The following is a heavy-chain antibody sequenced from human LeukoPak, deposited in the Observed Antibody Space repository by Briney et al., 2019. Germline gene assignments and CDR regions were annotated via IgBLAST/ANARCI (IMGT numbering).Heavy chain of an antibody. D-gene: IGHD1-1*01. V-gene: IGHV3-23*01. J-gene: IGHJ4*02. CDR3: ATTKEARRYFDY. CDR1: GFIFSSYA. CDR2: ISTSGANT. Sequence: PGGSLRLSCAGSGFIFSSYALSWVRQAPGKGLEWVSAISTSGANTYYADSVRGRFTISRDNSKNTLYLQMTTLRAEHPAVYYCATTKEARRYFDYWGQGTLVTVSS.